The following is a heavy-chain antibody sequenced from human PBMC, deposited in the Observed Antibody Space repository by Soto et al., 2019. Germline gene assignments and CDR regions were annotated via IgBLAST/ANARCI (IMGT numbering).Heavy chain of an antibody. Sequence: EVQLVESGGGLVQPGGSLRLSCAASGFTFSSYWMHWVRQAPGKGLLWVSHITSDGSRTSYADSVKGRFTISRDNAKNTFHLQMNGLRDEDTAVYYCARGGVGGFDYWGQGTLVAVSS. V-gene: IGHV3-74*01. CDR1: GFTFSSYW. J-gene: IGHJ4*02. D-gene: IGHD1-26*01. CDR3: ARGGVGGFDY. CDR2: ITSDGSRT.